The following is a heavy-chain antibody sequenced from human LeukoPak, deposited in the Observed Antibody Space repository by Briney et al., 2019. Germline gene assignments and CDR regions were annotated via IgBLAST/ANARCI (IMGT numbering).Heavy chain of an antibody. Sequence: SETLSLTCAVYGGSFSGYYWSWIRQPPGKGLEWIGEINHSGSTNYNPSLKSRVTISVDTSKNQFSLKMSSVTAADTAVYYCARVVTYDILTGYPVPDAFDIWDQGTMVTVSS. CDR3: ARVVTYDILTGYPVPDAFDI. V-gene: IGHV4-34*01. CDR2: INHSGST. J-gene: IGHJ3*02. CDR1: GGSFSGYY. D-gene: IGHD3-9*01.